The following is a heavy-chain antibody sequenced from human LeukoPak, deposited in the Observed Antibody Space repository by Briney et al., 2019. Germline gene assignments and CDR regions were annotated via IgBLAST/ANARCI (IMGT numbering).Heavy chain of an antibody. CDR3: ATKFPKVRGVTLTDY. CDR1: GFTFSRYG. D-gene: IGHD3-10*01. V-gene: IGHV3-30*03. Sequence: PGRSLRLSCAASGFTFSRYGMHWVRQAPGKGLEWVAVISYDGSNKYYADSVKGRFTISRDNSKNTLYLQMNSLRAEDTAVYYCATKFPKVRGVTLTDYWGQGTLVTVSS. J-gene: IGHJ4*02. CDR2: ISYDGSNK.